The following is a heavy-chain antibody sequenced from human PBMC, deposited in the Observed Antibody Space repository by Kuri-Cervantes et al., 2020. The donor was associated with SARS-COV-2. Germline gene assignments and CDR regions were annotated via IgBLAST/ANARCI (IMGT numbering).Heavy chain of an antibody. CDR3: ARGGSSSGHYYYGMDV. D-gene: IGHD6-6*01. V-gene: IGHV4-34*01. CDR2: INHSGST. J-gene: IGHJ6*02. Sequence: SETLSLTCAVYGGSFSGYYWSWIRQPPGKGLEWIGEINHSGSTNYNPSLKSRVTISVDTSKNQFSLKLSSVTAADTAVYYCARGGSSSGHYYYGMDVRGQGTTVTVSS. CDR1: GGSFSGYY.